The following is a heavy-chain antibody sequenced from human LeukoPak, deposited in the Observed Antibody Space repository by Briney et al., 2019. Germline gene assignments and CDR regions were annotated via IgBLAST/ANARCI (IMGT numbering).Heavy chain of an antibody. D-gene: IGHD3-10*01. J-gene: IGHJ4*02. CDR2: IKQDGSEK. Sequence: GESLKISCKGSGYSFTSYWMSWVRQAPGKGLEWVATIKQDGSEKYYVDSVKGRFTISRDNAKNSLYLQMNSLRAEDTAVFYCARDFYGSGSFWDYWGQGTLVTVSS. V-gene: IGHV3-7*04. CDR1: GYSFTSYW. CDR3: ARDFYGSGSFWDY.